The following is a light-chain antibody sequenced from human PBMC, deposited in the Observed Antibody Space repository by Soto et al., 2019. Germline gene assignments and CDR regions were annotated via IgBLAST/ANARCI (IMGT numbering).Light chain of an antibody. Sequence: EIVLTQSPATLSLSPGERATLSCRASRSIGTYLTWYQQKPGQAPRLLIYDASNRATGIPARFSGSGSGTDFTLTINSLETDDSAVYYCQKVTFGGGTTVQIK. CDR1: RSIGTY. CDR3: QKVT. J-gene: IGKJ4*01. CDR2: DAS. V-gene: IGKV3-11*01.